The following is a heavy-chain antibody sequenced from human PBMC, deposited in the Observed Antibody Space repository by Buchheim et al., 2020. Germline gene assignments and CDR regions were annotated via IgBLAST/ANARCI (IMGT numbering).Heavy chain of an antibody. J-gene: IGHJ6*02. D-gene: IGHD3-3*01. Sequence: EVQLVESGGGLVQPGGSLRLSCAASGFTFSSYWMHWVRQAPGKGLVWVSRINSDGSSTSYADSVKGRFTISRDNAKNTLYLQMNSLRAEDTAVYYCARDGPSIRFLEWLSNSNPGMDVWGQGTT. CDR1: GFTFSSYW. V-gene: IGHV3-74*01. CDR3: ARDGPSIRFLEWLSNSNPGMDV. CDR2: INSDGSST.